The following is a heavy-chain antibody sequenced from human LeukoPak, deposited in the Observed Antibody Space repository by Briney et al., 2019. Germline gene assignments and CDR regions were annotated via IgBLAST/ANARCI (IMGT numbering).Heavy chain of an antibody. CDR1: GFTFSSSW. J-gene: IGHJ5*02. D-gene: IGHD6-13*01. CDR2: INQDGSDK. CDR3: AREPAAGQGDWFDP. V-gene: IGHV3-7*05. Sequence: GGSLRLSCAASGFTFSSSWMSWVRQAPGKGLEWVANINQDGSDKYYVDSVKGRFTISRDNAKNSLYLQMNSLRAEDTAVYYCAREPAAGQGDWFDPWGQGTLVTVSS.